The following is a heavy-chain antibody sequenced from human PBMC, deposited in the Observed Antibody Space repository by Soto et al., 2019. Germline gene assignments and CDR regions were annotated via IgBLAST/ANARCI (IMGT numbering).Heavy chain of an antibody. J-gene: IGHJ4*02. CDR2: IVPVFGSA. Sequence: QVQLVQSGAEVKKPGSSVKVSCKTSGGDFKNYGVSWVRQAPGQGLEWMGGIVPVFGSAKYGQIFQGRVTITADDLTSTTYMELSGLKPEDTAIYYCAREIAATGFHFWGQETLVIVSS. CDR1: GGDFKNYG. V-gene: IGHV1-69*12. CDR3: AREIAATGFHF. D-gene: IGHD3-9*01.